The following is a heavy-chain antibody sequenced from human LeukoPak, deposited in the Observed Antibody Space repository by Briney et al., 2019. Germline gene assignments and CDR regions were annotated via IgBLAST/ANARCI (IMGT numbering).Heavy chain of an antibody. CDR1: SGSLSGYS. J-gene: IGHJ4*02. CDR3: TRQSGTVTPIDY. CDR2: ISHSGIT. V-gene: IGHV4-34*01. D-gene: IGHD4-17*01. Sequence: SETLSLTCGVSSGSLSGYSWGWIRQPPGKGLEWVGEISHSGITNHNASLKSRVTISLKKSESQFSLTLSSVTAADTAVYYCTRQSGTVTPIDYWSQGTLVTVSS.